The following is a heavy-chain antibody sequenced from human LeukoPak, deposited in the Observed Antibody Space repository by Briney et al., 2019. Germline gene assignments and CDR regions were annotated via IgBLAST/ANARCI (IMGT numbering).Heavy chain of an antibody. Sequence: SETLSLTCAVSGGSISSGGYSWSWIRQPPGKGLEGIGYIYHSGSTYYNPSLKSRVTISVDRSKNQFSLKLSSVTAADTAVYYCARATGDSYGDYYYFDYWGQGALVTVSS. CDR2: IYHSGST. J-gene: IGHJ4*02. D-gene: IGHD4-17*01. CDR1: GGSISSGGYS. V-gene: IGHV4-30-2*01. CDR3: ARATGDSYGDYYYFDY.